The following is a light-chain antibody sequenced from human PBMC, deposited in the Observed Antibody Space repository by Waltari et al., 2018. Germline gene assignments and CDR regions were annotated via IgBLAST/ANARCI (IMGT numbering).Light chain of an antibody. Sequence: EIVLTQSPDTLSLSPGERATLSCRASQCVSNYVAWYQQKRGQAPRLLIYDASNRATGSPARFGGSGSGTAFTLTISSLEPEDFAVYFCQQRSHWPWTFGQGTKVEIK. V-gene: IGKV3-11*01. CDR2: DAS. J-gene: IGKJ1*01. CDR3: QQRSHWPWT. CDR1: QCVSNY.